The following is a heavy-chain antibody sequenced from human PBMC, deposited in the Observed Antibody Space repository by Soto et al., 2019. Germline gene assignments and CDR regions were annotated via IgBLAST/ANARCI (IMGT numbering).Heavy chain of an antibody. CDR2: INPSGGST. Sequence: ASVKVSCTASGYTFTSYYMHWVRQAPGQGLEWMGIINPSGGSTSYAQKFQGRVTMTRDTSTSTVYMELSSLRSEDTAVYYCARDLTGAALDYWGQGTLVTVSS. D-gene: IGHD6-13*01. CDR3: ARDLTGAALDY. CDR1: GYTFTSYY. V-gene: IGHV1-46*01. J-gene: IGHJ4*02.